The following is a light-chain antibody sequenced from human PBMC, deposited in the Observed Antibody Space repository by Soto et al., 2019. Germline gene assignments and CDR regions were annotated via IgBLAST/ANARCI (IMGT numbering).Light chain of an antibody. CDR3: QQANIFPRM. V-gene: IGKV1-12*01. J-gene: IGKJ1*01. CDR2: ATS. CDR1: QSTSNW. Sequence: DIQMTQSPPSVSASVGDTVTITCRASQSTSNWLAWFQQKPGEPPKLLIYATSTLQSGVPSRFSGSGSGTEFTLTIAGLQPEDFATYYCQQANIFPRMFAQGTKVDIK.